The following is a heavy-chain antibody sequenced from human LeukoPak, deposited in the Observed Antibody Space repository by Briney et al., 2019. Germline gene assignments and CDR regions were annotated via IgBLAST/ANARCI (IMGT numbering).Heavy chain of an antibody. Sequence: GGSLRLSCAASGFTFSSYWMNWVRQAPGKGLLWVSRINSDGSTTNYADSVKGRFTISRDNAKDTLYLQMNSLRAEDTAVYYCARWGGYGDSGNWFDPWGQGTLVTVSS. J-gene: IGHJ5*02. CDR2: INSDGSTT. CDR1: GFTFSSYW. V-gene: IGHV3-74*01. D-gene: IGHD4-17*01. CDR3: ARWGGYGDSGNWFDP.